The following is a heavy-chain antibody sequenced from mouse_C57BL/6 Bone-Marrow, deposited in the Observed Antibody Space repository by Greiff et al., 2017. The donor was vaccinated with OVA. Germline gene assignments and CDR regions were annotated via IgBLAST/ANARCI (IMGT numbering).Heavy chain of an antibody. CDR1: GYTFTSYW. J-gene: IGHJ3*01. CDR2: IDPSDSET. D-gene: IGHD2-3*01. V-gene: IGHV1-52*01. CDR3: AVDDGYYEAY. Sequence: QVQLQQPGAELVRPGSSVKLSCKASGYTFTSYWMHWVKQRPIQGLEWIGNIDPSDSETHYNQKFKDKATLTVDKSSSTAYMQLSSLTSEDSAVYYSAVDDGYYEAYWGKGTLVTVSA.